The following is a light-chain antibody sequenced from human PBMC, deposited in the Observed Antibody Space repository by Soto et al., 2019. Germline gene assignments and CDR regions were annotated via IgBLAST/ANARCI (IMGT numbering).Light chain of an antibody. J-gene: IGLJ2*01. V-gene: IGLV2-14*01. CDR2: EVT. Sequence: QSALTQPASVSGSPGQSITISCTGTSSDVGAYNYVSWYQHHPGKVPKLLIYEVTNRPSGVSNRFSASKSGNTASLAISGLQAEDEADYHCCSYAGRSTVVCGGGTKLTVL. CDR1: SSDVGAYNY. CDR3: CSYAGRSTVV.